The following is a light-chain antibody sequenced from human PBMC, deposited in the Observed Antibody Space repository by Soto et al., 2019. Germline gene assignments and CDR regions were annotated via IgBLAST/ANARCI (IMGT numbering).Light chain of an antibody. CDR2: HAS. Sequence: DIQMTQSPSTLYGSVGDRVTITCRASENITNNLSWYQQKPGKAPNLLIYHASKLAKGVTSRFSGSGSGTDFSFIITSLQREDLATYYCQQFYGLPPLTFGQGTRLDIK. J-gene: IGKJ5*01. CDR1: ENITNN. V-gene: IGKV1-33*01. CDR3: QQFYGLPPLT.